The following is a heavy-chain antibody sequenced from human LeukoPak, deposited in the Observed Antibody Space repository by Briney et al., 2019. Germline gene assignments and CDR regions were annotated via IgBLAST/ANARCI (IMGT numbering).Heavy chain of an antibody. CDR1: CETMRTYY. J-gene: IGHJ6*02. D-gene: IGHD4-11*01. CDR3: ARRALMSTTVTRGGTDFYYALDV. V-gene: IGHV4-59*08. CDR2: VVDVVNSIN. Sequence: SESLSLTRTVACETMRTYYWSCIRQPPGKGRGWLGYVVDVVNSINNYNPSLTSRVIISEDASQNQFSLKLSSVTAADTAVYFCARRALMSTTVTRGGTDFYYALDVWGQGTTVTVSS.